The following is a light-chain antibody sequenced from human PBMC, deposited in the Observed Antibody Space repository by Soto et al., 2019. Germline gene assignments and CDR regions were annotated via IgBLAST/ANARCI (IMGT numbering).Light chain of an antibody. V-gene: IGKV3-11*01. CDR1: QSVSTY. CDR2: DAS. CDR3: QQRRNWPLT. J-gene: IGKJ4*01. Sequence: ETVLTQSPATLSLSPGERATLSCRASQSVSTYVAWYQQKPGQAPRLLIYDASNRATGIPARFSGSGSGTDFTLTISSLEPEDFAVYYCQQRRNWPLTFGGGTKVEIK.